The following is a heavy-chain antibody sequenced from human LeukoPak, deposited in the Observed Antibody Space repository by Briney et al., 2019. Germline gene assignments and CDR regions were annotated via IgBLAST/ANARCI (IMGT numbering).Heavy chain of an antibody. Sequence: GASVKVSCKASGYTFTGYYMHWVRQAPGQGLEWMGWINPNSGGTNYAQKFQGRVTMTRDTSISTAYMELSRLRSDDTAMYFCANIATAGRSLDAFDIWGQGTMVTVSS. CDR3: ANIATAGRSLDAFDI. D-gene: IGHD6-13*01. CDR1: GYTFTGYY. V-gene: IGHV1-2*02. J-gene: IGHJ3*02. CDR2: INPNSGGT.